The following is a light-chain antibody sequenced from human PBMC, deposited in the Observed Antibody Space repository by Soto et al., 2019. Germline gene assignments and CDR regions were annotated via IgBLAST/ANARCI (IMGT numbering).Light chain of an antibody. Sequence: GVTQSPVTLSVAPGERGAPSCRASQSVSDNLAWYQKKPGQAPRLLIYAASTRATGIPARFSGSGSGTEFTLTISSLQSEDFAVYYCQQYNEWPLTFGGGTKVDIK. V-gene: IGKV3-15*01. J-gene: IGKJ4*01. CDR1: QSVSDN. CDR3: QQYNEWPLT. CDR2: AAS.